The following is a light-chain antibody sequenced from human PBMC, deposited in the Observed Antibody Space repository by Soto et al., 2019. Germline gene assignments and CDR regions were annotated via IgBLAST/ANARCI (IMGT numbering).Light chain of an antibody. J-gene: IGKJ1*01. CDR2: GAS. CDR3: QQYNNWPT. Sequence: EIVMTQSPATLSVSPGERATLSCRASQSVSSNLAWYQQKPGQAPRLLIYGASTRATGIPARFSGSGSGTDFTLTISSLPAEDFAVYYWQQYNNWPTFGQGTKVDIK. CDR1: QSVSSN. V-gene: IGKV3-15*01.